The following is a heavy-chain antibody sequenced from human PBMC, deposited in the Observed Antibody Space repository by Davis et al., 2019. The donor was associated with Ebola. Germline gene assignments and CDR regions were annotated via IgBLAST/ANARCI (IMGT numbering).Heavy chain of an antibody. V-gene: IGHV3-23*01. Sequence: GESLKISCAASGFIFSSYAMSWVRQAPGKGLEWVSSISVRSITYHADSVKGRFTISRDNSKNTLYLQMNSLRAEDTTVYYCAKVHPPPTVTMGWFDPWGQGTLVTVSS. J-gene: IGHJ5*02. CDR1: GFIFSSYA. D-gene: IGHD4-17*01. CDR3: AKVHPPPTVTMGWFDP. CDR2: ISVRSIT.